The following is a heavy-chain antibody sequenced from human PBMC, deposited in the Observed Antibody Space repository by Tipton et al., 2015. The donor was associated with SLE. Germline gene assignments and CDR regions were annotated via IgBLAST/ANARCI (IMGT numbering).Heavy chain of an antibody. Sequence: TLSLTCTVSGGSMTSFYWRWIRQPPGKGLEDIGYIYYGGSTNYDPSLKSRVTISIDTSKNQFSLRLSSVTAADTALYYCASPLGYCSSTSCYAIRDAFDLWGQGTMVTVSS. D-gene: IGHD2-2*01. CDR1: GGSMTSFY. CDR2: IYYGGST. CDR3: ASPLGYCSSTSCYAIRDAFDL. J-gene: IGHJ3*01. V-gene: IGHV4-59*08.